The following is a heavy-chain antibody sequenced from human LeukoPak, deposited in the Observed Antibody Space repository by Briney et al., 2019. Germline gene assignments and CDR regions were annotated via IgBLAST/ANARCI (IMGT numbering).Heavy chain of an antibody. CDR2: IYSSGST. Sequence: SETPSLTCTVSGGSISDYYWSWIRQPAGKGLEWIGHIYSSGSTYYNPSLKSRVTMSVDMSKNQFSLKLSSVTAADTAVYYCARDFPPGSGRYFYEGMDVWGQGTMVTVSS. J-gene: IGHJ6*02. CDR3: ARDFPPGSGRYFYEGMDV. CDR1: GGSISDYY. D-gene: IGHD2-15*01. V-gene: IGHV4-4*07.